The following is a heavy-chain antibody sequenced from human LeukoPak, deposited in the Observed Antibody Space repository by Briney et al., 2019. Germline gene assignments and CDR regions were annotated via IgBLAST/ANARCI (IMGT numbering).Heavy chain of an antibody. Sequence: SGGSLRLSCAASGFTFCSYAMSWVRQAPGKGLEWGSGISGSGDTTYYADSVKGRFTISRDNSKKTLYVQMNSLRAEDTAVYYCAKSYYADRSYFDSWGQGTLVTVSS. CDR3: AKSYYADRSYFDS. CDR2: ISGSGDTT. CDR1: GFTFCSYA. D-gene: IGHD3-22*01. J-gene: IGHJ4*02. V-gene: IGHV3-23*01.